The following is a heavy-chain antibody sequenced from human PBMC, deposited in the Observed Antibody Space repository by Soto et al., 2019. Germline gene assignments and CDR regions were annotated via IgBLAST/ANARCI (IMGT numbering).Heavy chain of an antibody. Sequence: GGSLRLSCAASGFTFSSYGMHWVRQAPGKGLEWVAVISYDGSNKYYADSVKGRFTISRDNSKNRLYLQMNSLRAEDTAVYYCAKDTSRHDSYYYYYGMDVWGQGTTVTVSS. CDR1: GFTFSSYG. V-gene: IGHV3-30*18. CDR2: ISYDGSNK. J-gene: IGHJ6*02. D-gene: IGHD1-1*01. CDR3: AKDTSRHDSYYYYYGMDV.